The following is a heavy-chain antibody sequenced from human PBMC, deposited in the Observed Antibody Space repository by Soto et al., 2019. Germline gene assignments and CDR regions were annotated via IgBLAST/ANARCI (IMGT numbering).Heavy chain of an antibody. CDR3: ASTARYDYVWGSYPDY. V-gene: IGHV1-18*01. J-gene: IGHJ4*02. CDR2: ISAYNGNT. Sequence: ASVKVSCKASGYTFTSYGISWVRQAPGQGLEWMGWISAYNGNTNYAQKLQGRVTMTTDTSTSTAYMELRSLRSDDTAVYYCASTARYDYVWGSYPDYWGQGTLVTVSS. CDR1: GYTFTSYG. D-gene: IGHD3-16*02.